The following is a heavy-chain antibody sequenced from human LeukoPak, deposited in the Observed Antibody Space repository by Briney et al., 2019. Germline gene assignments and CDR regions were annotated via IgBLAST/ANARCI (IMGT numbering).Heavy chain of an antibody. CDR2: INHSGST. J-gene: IGHJ5*02. D-gene: IGHD6-13*01. V-gene: IGHV4-34*01. CDR3: ARDGALAAAWPYWFDP. CDR1: GGSFSGYY. Sequence: SETLSLTCAVYGGSFSGYYWSWIRQPPGKGLEWIGEINHSGSTNYNPSLKSRVTISVDTSKNQFSLKLSSVTAADTAVYYCARDGALAAAWPYWFDPWGQGTLVTVPS.